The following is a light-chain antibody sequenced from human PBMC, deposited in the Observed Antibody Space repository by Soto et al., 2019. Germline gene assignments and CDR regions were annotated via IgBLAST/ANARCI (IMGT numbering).Light chain of an antibody. CDR3: SSYTSSSTLE. J-gene: IGLJ2*01. V-gene: IGLV2-14*01. CDR1: SSDVGGYNY. CDR2: EVS. Sequence: QSALTQPASVSGSPGQSITISCTGTSSDVGGYNYVSWYQQHPGKAPKLMIYEVSNRPSGVSNRFSGSKSGNTASLTTSGLQAEDEADYYCSSYTSSSTLEFGGGTKSPS.